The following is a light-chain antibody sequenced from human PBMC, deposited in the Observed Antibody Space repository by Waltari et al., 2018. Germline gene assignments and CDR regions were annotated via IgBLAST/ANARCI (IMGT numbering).Light chain of an antibody. V-gene: IGKV3-15*01. CDR1: QSVSSN. CDR3: QQYNNWPPLT. CDR2: GAS. Sequence: EIVMTQSPATLSVSPGDRATLSCRASQSVSSNLAWYQQKPGQAPGLLIYGASTRATGIPARFSGSGSGTEFTLTISSLQSEDFAVYFCQQYNNWPPLTFGGGTKVEIK. J-gene: IGKJ4*01.